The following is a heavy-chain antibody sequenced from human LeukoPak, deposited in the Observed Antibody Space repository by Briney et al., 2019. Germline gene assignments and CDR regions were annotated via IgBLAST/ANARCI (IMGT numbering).Heavy chain of an antibody. J-gene: IGHJ4*02. V-gene: IGHV3-21*01. CDR3: VRDVGAVRGEVYFDY. Sequence: GGSLRLSCAASGFTFSSTWMHWVRQSPGKGLEWVSSITGSGPYILYADSVKRRFTISRDNAKNSLYLQMNSLRAEDTAIYYCVRDVGAVRGEVYFDYWGQGTLVTVSS. D-gene: IGHD3-16*01. CDR2: ITGSGPYI. CDR1: GFTFSSTW.